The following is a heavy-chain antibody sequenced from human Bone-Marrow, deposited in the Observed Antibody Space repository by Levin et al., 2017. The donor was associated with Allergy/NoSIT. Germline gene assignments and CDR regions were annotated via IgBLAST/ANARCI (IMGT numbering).Heavy chain of an antibody. J-gene: IGHJ4*02. Sequence: GSLRLSCTVSGGSISSYYWSWIRQPPGKGLEWIGYIYYSGSTNYNPSLKSRVTISVDTSKNQFSLKLSSVTAADTAVYYCARGRDKAVYYYDSSGYYYDYWGQGTLVTVSS. D-gene: IGHD3-22*01. CDR3: ARGRDKAVYYYDSSGYYYDY. V-gene: IGHV4-59*01. CDR1: GGSISSYY. CDR2: IYYSGST.